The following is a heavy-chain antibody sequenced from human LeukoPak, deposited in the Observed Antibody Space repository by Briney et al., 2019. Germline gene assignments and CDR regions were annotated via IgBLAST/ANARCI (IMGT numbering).Heavy chain of an antibody. Sequence: GGALRLSCAASGFTLSKYWMLWVGQAPGKGLERVSRINTDGTVTTYADSVKGRFTVSRDNADNTMFLQMNSVRDEDTAVYYCATKQWLAPPPDSWGQGTPVTVSS. J-gene: IGHJ4*02. CDR1: GFTLSKYW. V-gene: IGHV3-74*01. D-gene: IGHD6-19*01. CDR3: ATKQWLAPPPDS. CDR2: INTDGTVT.